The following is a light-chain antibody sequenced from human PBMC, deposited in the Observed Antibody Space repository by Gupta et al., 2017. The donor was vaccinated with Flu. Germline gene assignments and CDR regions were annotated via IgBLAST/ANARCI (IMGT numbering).Light chain of an antibody. V-gene: IGKV3-15*01. CDR3: QQDSDWFFT. CDR2: SAS. Sequence: EIVMTQSPASLSVSPGQRATLSCRASQSVGINVAWYQQKPGQAPRLLIYSASSRATGVPARFSGSGSGTEFTLSISSLQSEDFAIYYCQQDSDWFFTFGHGTKVNMK. J-gene: IGKJ3*01. CDR1: QSVGIN.